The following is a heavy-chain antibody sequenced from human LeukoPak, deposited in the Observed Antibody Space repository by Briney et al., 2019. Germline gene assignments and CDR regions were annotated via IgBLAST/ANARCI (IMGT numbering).Heavy chain of an antibody. CDR1: GFTFSSYA. D-gene: IGHD3-22*01. J-gene: IGHJ6*03. V-gene: IGHV3-23*01. Sequence: GGSLRLSCAASGFTFSSYAMSWVRQAPGKGLEWVSAISGSGGSTYYADSVKGRFTISRDNSKNTLYLQMNSLRAEDTAVYYCAKEKGSGSTYYYYYMDVWGKGTTVTISS. CDR2: ISGSGGST. CDR3: AKEKGSGSTYYYYYMDV.